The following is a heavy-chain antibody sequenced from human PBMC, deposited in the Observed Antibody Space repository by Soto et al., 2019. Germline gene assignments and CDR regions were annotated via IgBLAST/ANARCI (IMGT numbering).Heavy chain of an antibody. J-gene: IGHJ4*02. D-gene: IGHD3-16*02. CDR3: ARDTTEKQRMITFGGVIVIGSWFDY. Sequence: GGSLRLSCAASGFTFSSYAMHWVSQAPGKGLEWVAVISYDGSNKYYADSVKGRFTISRDNSKNTLYLQMNSLRAEDTAVYYCARDTTEKQRMITFGGVIVIGSWFDYWGQGTLVTVSS. CDR1: GFTFSSYA. CDR2: ISYDGSNK. V-gene: IGHV3-30-3*01.